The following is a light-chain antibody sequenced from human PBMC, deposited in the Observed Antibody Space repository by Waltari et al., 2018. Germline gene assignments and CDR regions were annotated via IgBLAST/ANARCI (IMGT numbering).Light chain of an antibody. CDR1: QSVSSN. J-gene: IGKJ1*01. V-gene: IGKV3-15*01. CDR2: GAS. CDR3: HQYNDWPPT. Sequence: EIVMTQSPATLSVSPGERATLSRRASQSVSSNLAWYQQKPGQAPRLLIYGASTRATGIPARFSGSGSGTEFTLTISSLQSEDFAVYYCHQYNDWPPTFGQGTTVEIK.